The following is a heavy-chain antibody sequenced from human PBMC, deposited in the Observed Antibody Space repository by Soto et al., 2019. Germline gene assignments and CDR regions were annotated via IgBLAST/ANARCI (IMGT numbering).Heavy chain of an antibody. CDR3: ARYCSSSSCSQLYGMDV. V-gene: IGHV5-10-1*01. CDR1: GYSFTKYW. D-gene: IGHD2-15*01. Sequence: ESLKISCKGSGYSFTKYWIIWVRQVPGKGLEWMGRIDTSYSYSHYGPSFQGHVTISVDKSISTGYLQWSSLKASDTAMYYCARYCSSSSCSQLYGMDVWGQGTTVTVSS. J-gene: IGHJ6*02. CDR2: IDTSYSYS.